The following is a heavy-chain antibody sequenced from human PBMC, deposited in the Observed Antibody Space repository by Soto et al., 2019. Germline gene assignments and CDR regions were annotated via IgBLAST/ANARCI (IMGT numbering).Heavy chain of an antibody. J-gene: IGHJ6*02. V-gene: IGHV1-18*01. CDR2: ISAYNGNT. D-gene: IGHD3-9*01. CDR3: ARVAYDILTGAYYYYGMDV. Sequence: ASVKVSCKASGYTFINYGINWVRQAPGLGLEWMGWISAYNGNTNYAQKLQGRVTMTTDTSTSTAYMELRSLRSDDTAVYYCARVAYDILTGAYYYYGMDVWGQGTTVTVSS. CDR1: GYTFINYG.